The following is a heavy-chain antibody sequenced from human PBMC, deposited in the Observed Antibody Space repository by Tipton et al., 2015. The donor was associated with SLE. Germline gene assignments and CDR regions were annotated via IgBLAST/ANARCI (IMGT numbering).Heavy chain of an antibody. D-gene: IGHD3-22*01. CDR2: ISNDGGST. CDR1: GFTFTSYA. V-gene: IGHV3-64D*06. CDR3: VKGRNYYYDSNDDAFDI. J-gene: IGHJ3*02. Sequence: SLRLSCSASGFTFTSYAMHWVRQAPGKGLEYVSAISNDGGSTYYADSVKGRFTMSRDNSKNNLYLQMSILRPEDTAVYYCVKGRNYYYDSNDDAFDIWGQGTMATVSS.